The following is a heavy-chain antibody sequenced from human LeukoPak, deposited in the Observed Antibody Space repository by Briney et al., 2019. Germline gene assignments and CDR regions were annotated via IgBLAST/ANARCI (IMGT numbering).Heavy chain of an antibody. CDR3: ARTRDIVVVPATQPLNDY. V-gene: IGHV1-18*01. J-gene: IGHJ4*02. CDR2: ISAYNGNT. D-gene: IGHD2-2*01. CDR1: GYTFTSYG. Sequence: GASVKVSCKASGYTFTSYGISWVRQAPGQGLEWMGWISAYNGNTNYAQKLQGRVTMTTDTSTSTAYMELRSLRSDDTAVYYCARTRDIVVVPATQPLNDYWGQGTLVTVPS.